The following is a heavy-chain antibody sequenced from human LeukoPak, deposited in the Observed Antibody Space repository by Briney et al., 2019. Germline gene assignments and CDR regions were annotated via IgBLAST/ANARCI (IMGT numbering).Heavy chain of an antibody. CDR1: YITFSCYG. CDR3: ARGGKIALAGTRSSQYFQH. CDR2: IRYDGSNK. Sequence: GWPLILCCAAAYITFSCYGMSVVHQAPGKGVERVAFIRYDGSNKYYRDSVKGRFTISRDNSKNTLYLQMNSLRPEDTAVYYCARGGKIALAGTRSSQYFQHWGQGTLVTVSS. V-gene: IGHV3-30*02. D-gene: IGHD6-19*01. J-gene: IGHJ1*01.